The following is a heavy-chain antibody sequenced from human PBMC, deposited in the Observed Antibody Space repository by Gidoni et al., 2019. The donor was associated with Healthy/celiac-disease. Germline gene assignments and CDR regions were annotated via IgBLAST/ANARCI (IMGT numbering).Heavy chain of an antibody. CDR1: GFTFSSYA. J-gene: IGHJ5*02. D-gene: IGHD2-2*01. Sequence: EVQLLASGGGLVQPGGSLRLSCAASGFTFSSYAMSWVRQAPGKGLEWVSAISGSGGSTYYADSVKGRFTISRDNSKNTLYLQMNSLRAEDTAVYYCAKDREHIVVVPAAIGFDPWGQGTLVTVSS. CDR3: AKDREHIVVVPAAIGFDP. CDR2: ISGSGGST. V-gene: IGHV3-23*01.